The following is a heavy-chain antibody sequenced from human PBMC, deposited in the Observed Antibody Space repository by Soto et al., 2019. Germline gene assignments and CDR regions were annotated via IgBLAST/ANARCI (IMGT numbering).Heavy chain of an antibody. CDR2: MNPKSGNT. D-gene: IGHD2-2*01. CDR1: GYTFTSHD. V-gene: IGHV1-8*01. Sequence: ASVKVSCKASGYTFTSHDINWVRQATGQGLEWMGWMNPKSGNTGYVQKFQGRITMTRDTSINTDYMELSSLRYEDTAEYYCARITAYCSSTSCARPYYYYVDVWGKGTTVTVSS. CDR3: ARITAYCSSTSCARPYYYYVDV. J-gene: IGHJ6*03.